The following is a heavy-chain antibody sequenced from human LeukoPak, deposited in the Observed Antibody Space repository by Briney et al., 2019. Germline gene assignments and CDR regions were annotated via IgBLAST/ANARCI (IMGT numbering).Heavy chain of an antibody. CDR3: ARKAQYNGHYPLDY. J-gene: IGHJ4*02. CDR2: TSDRGDYT. V-gene: IGHV3-23*01. Sequence: GGSLRLSCAGSGFTFSSSAMNWVRQAPGKGLEWVSGTSDRGDYTYYADSVKGRFTISRDSSKNTLFLQMNSLRAEDTALYFCARKAQYNGHYPLDYWGQGTLVTVSS. CDR1: GFTFSSSA. D-gene: IGHD1-7*01.